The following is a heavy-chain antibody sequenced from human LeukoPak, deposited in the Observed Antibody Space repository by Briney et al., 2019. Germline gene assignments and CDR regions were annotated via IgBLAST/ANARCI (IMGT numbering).Heavy chain of an antibody. CDR1: GFIFSSYS. CDR2: ISSSSSTI. J-gene: IGHJ4*02. CDR3: ARDLITMVRGGGDY. Sequence: PGGSLRLSCAASGFIFSSYSMNWVRQASGKGLEWISYISSSSSTIYYADSVRGRFTISRDNAKNSLYLQMNSLRAEDTAVYYCARDLITMVRGGGDYWGQGTLVTVSS. V-gene: IGHV3-48*01. D-gene: IGHD3-10*01.